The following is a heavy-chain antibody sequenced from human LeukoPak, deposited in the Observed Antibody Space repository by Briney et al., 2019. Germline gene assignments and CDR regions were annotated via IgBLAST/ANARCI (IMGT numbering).Heavy chain of an antibody. CDR3: ATHHRYCSGGSCYSFDY. CDR2: MDYSGSS. J-gene: IGHJ4*02. Sequence: SETLSLTCTVSGGSISSYYWSWIRQPPGKGLEWIGYMDYSGSSNYKPSLKSRVTISVDTSKNQFSLKLTSVTAADTAVYYCATHHRYCSGGSCYSFDYWGQGTLVTISS. V-gene: IGHV4-59*01. CDR1: GGSISSYY. D-gene: IGHD2-15*01.